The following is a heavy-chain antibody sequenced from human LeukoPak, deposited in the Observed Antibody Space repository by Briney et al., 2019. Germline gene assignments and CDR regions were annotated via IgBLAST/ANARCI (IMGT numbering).Heavy chain of an antibody. J-gene: IGHJ4*02. V-gene: IGHV1-69*13. CDR3: ARMATSSPYYFDY. Sequence: SVKVSYKASGGTFSSYAISWVRQAPGQGLEWMGGIIPIFGTANYAQKFQGRVTITADESTSTAYMELSSLRSEDTAVYYCARMATSSPYYFDYWGQGTLVTVSS. CDR2: IIPIFGTA. CDR1: GGTFSSYA. D-gene: IGHD5-24*01.